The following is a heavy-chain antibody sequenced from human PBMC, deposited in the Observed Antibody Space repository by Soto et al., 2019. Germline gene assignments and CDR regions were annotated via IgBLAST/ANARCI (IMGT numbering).Heavy chain of an antibody. J-gene: IGHJ6*02. Sequence: EVQLLESGGGLVQPGGSLRLSCAASGFSFSAYAMSWFRQAPGKGLEWVSTVSASGDSEFYADSVKGRFTVSRDNSRDTLYLQIDSLRAEDTAVHFCAKPTDTADYHYYGMDVWGQGTTVTVSS. CDR1: GFSFSAYA. CDR3: AKPTDTADYHYYGMDV. D-gene: IGHD5-18*01. CDR2: VSASGDSE. V-gene: IGHV3-23*01.